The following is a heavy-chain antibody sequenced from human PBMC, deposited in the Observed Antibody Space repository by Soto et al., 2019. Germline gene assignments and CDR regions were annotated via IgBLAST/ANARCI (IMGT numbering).Heavy chain of an antibody. CDR2: ISSTTNYI. J-gene: IGHJ4*02. CDR3: ARESEDLTSNFDY. Sequence: RRLSCAASGFTFTRYSMNWVRQAPGKGLEWVSSISSTTNYIYYGDSMKGRFTISRDNAKNSLYLEMNSLRAEDTAVYYCARESEDLTSNFDYWGQGTLVTVS. CDR1: GFTFTRYS. V-gene: IGHV3-21*06.